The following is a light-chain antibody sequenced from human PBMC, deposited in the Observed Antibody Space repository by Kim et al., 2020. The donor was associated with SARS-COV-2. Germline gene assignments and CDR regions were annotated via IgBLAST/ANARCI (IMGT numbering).Light chain of an antibody. CDR2: GAS. V-gene: IGKV3-15*01. J-gene: IGKJ2*01. CDR3: QQYNRWPPYI. Sequence: VSPGESATLSCRASQSVGSNLAWYQQRPGQAPRLLISGASTRATGVPARFSGSGSGTEFTLTISSPQSEDFAVYYCQQYNRWPPYIFVQGTKLEI. CDR1: QSVGSN.